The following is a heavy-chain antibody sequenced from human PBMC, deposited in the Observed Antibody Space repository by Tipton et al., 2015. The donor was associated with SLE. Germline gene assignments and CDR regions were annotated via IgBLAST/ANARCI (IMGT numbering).Heavy chain of an antibody. CDR3: ARDPRGDDGFDV. D-gene: IGHD3-16*01. CDR1: GGSISSYY. Sequence: TLSLTCTVSGGSISSYYWSWIRQPAGKGLEWIGEVNDSGSTDYNPSLKSRLTISVDTSKNQFSLNLSSVTAADTAVYYCARDPRGDDGFDVWGQGTMVTVSS. J-gene: IGHJ3*01. CDR2: VNDSGST. V-gene: IGHV4-59*12.